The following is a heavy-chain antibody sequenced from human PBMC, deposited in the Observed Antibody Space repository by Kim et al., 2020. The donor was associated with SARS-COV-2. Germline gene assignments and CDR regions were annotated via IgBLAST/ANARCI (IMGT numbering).Heavy chain of an antibody. D-gene: IGHD4-17*01. J-gene: IGHJ6*02. Sequence: GGSLRLSCAATGMTFSAYSMNWVRQAPVKGLQWIAYISGSSSTIYYADSVKGRFIISRDNAKMSLYLQMNSLRDDDTAVYYCARSTVTAGGGYYYGMDVWGQGTTVTVSS. CDR2: ISGSSSTI. CDR3: ARSTVTAGGGYYYGMDV. V-gene: IGHV3-48*02. CDR1: GMTFSAYS.